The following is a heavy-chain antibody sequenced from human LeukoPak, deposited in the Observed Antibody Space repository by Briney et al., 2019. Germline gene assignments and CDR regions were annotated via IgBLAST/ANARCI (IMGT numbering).Heavy chain of an antibody. CDR3: ARDRRGYYSELDF. D-gene: IGHD3-22*01. Sequence: SETLSLTCTVSGGSINGYYWTWIRQPPGEGLEWIGYIYYSGSTFYNPSLKSRVTISLDTSKNQFSLKVTSVTAADTAVYYCARDRRGYYSELDFWGQGTLVTVSS. CDR2: IYYSGST. J-gene: IGHJ4*02. CDR1: GGSINGYY. V-gene: IGHV4-59*01.